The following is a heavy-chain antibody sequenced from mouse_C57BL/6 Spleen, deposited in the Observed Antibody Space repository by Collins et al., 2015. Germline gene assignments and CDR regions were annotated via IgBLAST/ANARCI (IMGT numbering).Heavy chain of an antibody. Sequence: QVQLKQSGAELVRPGASVKLSCKASGYTFTDYYINWVKQRPGQGLEWIARIYPGSDNTNYNEKFKGKATLTAEKSSSTAYIQLSSLTSEDSAVYFCTRRDYYDSSPDWFFDVWGTGTTVTVSS. D-gene: IGHD1-1*01. V-gene: IGHV1-76*01. CDR1: GYTFTDYY. CDR3: TRRDYYDSSPDWFFDV. J-gene: IGHJ1*03. CDR2: IYPGSDNT.